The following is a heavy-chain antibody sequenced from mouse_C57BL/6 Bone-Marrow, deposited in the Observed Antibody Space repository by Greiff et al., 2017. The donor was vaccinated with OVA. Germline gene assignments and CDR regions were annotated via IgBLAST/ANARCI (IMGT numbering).Heavy chain of an antibody. CDR2: IWRGGST. V-gene: IGHV2-2*01. D-gene: IGHD4-1*02. CDR1: GFSLTSYG. Sequence: VQRVESGPGLVQPSQSLSITCTVSGFSLTSYGVHWVRQSPGKGLEWLGVIWRGGSTDYNAAFISRLSISKDNSKSQVFFKMNRLRADDTAIYYCARPQLGGFAYWGQGTLVTVSA. J-gene: IGHJ3*01. CDR3: ARPQLGGFAY.